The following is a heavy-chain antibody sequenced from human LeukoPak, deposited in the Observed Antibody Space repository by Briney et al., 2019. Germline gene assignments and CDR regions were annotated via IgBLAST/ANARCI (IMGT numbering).Heavy chain of an antibody. V-gene: IGHV3-21*01. CDR1: GFTFSSYA. J-gene: IGHJ6*03. CDR2: IRSSSSYI. CDR3: ARGPWDYYYMDV. Sequence: GGSLRLSCAASGFTFSSYAMSWVRQAPGKGLEWVSSIRSSSSYIYYADSVKGRFTISRDNAKNSLYLQMNSLRAEDTAVYYCARGPWDYYYMDVWGKGTTVTVSS. D-gene: IGHD3-16*01.